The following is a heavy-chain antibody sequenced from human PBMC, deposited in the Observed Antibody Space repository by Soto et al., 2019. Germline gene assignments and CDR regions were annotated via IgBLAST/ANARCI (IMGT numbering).Heavy chain of an antibody. CDR1: GFTFSTYA. V-gene: IGHV3-64*02. D-gene: IGHD3-9*01. CDR3: ARGTYYDTTHYFDY. J-gene: IGHJ4*01. CDR2: ISSNGGGT. Sequence: PGGSLRPSCAASGFTFSTYAMHWVRQAPGKGLEYVSSISSNGGGTYYVDSVKGRFTISRDNSKDTLYLQIGSLRAQDMALYYCARGTYYDTTHYFDYWGHGALVTVSS.